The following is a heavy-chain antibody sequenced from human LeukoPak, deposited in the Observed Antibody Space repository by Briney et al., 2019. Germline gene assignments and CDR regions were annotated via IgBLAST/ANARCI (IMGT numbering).Heavy chain of an antibody. V-gene: IGHV1-69*05. D-gene: IGHD4-17*01. Sequence: SVKVSCKASGGTFSSYAISWVRQAPGQGLEWMGGIIPIFGTANYAQKFQGRVTITTDESTSTAYLELSSLRSEDTAVYYCARDGWNPFTVTTGYFDYWGQGTLVTVSS. CDR1: GGTFSSYA. J-gene: IGHJ4*02. CDR3: ARDGWNPFTVTTGYFDY. CDR2: IIPIFGTA.